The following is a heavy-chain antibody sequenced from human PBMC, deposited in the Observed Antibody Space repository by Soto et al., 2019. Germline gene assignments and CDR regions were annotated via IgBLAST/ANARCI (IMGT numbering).Heavy chain of an antibody. CDR2: INPSGGST. V-gene: IGHV1-46*01. D-gene: IGHD3-22*01. Sequence: ASVKVSCKASGYTFTSYYMHWVLQAPGQGLEWMGIINPSGGSTSYAQKFQGRVTMTRDTSTSTVYMELSSLRSEDTAVYYCARDSKPSYYDSSGSHGAFDIWGQGTMVTVSS. J-gene: IGHJ3*02. CDR3: ARDSKPSYYDSSGSHGAFDI. CDR1: GYTFTSYY.